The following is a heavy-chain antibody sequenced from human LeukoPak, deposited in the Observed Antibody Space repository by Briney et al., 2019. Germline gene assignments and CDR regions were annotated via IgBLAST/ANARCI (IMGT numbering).Heavy chain of an antibody. D-gene: IGHD2-8*01. J-gene: IGHJ6*02. CDR1: GFTFSSYG. V-gene: IGHV3-30*18. CDR2: ISYDGSNK. Sequence: GGSLRLSCAASGFTFSSYGMHWVRQAPGKGLEWVAVISYDGSNKYYADSVKGRFTISRDNSENTLYLQMNSLRAEDTAVYYCAKVQGRWVYATYYYGMDVWGQGTTVTVSS. CDR3: AKVQGRWVYATYYYGMDV.